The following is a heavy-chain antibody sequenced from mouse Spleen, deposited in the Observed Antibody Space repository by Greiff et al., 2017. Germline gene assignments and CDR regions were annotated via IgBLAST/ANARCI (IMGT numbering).Heavy chain of an antibody. CDR3: ARHEDGAYDPAWFAY. V-gene: IGHV1-62-2*01. CDR1: GYTFTEYT. Sequence: VKLMESGAELVKPGASVKLSCKASGYTFTEYTIHWVKQRSGQGLEWIGWFYPGSGSIKYNEKFKDKATLTADKSSSTVYMELSRLTSEDSAVYFCARHEDGAYDPAWFAYWGQGTLVTVSA. J-gene: IGHJ3*01. D-gene: IGHD2-3*01. CDR2: FYPGSGSI.